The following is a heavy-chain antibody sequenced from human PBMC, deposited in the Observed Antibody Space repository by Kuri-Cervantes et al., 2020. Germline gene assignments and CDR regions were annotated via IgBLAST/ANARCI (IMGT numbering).Heavy chain of an antibody. D-gene: IGHD6-13*01. J-gene: IGHJ4*02. CDR1: GYSFTSYW. CDR3: ARGRYSSSWYGDGGFDY. CDR2: IYPGDSDT. Sequence: KVSCKGSGYSFTSYWIGWVRQMPGKGLEWMGIIYPGDSDTRYSPSFQGQVTISADKSISTAYLQWSSLRSEDTAVYYCARGRYSSSWYGDGGFDYWGQGTLVTVFS. V-gene: IGHV5-51*01.